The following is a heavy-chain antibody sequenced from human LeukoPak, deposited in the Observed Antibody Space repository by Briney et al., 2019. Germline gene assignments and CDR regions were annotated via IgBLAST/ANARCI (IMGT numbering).Heavy chain of an antibody. Sequence: PGGSLRLSCAASGFTFSDAWMSWVRQAPGKGLEWVGRIKSKADGGTIDYAGTVKGRFTISRDDSKNTLYLQMNSLKAEDTAVYYCTIAWKAGRFDPWGQGTLVTVSS. CDR3: TIAWKAGRFDP. D-gene: IGHD1-1*01. V-gene: IGHV3-15*01. J-gene: IGHJ5*02. CDR2: IKSKADGGTI. CDR1: GFTFSDAW.